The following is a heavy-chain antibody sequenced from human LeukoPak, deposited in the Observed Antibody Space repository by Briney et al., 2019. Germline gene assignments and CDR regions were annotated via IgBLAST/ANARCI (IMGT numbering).Heavy chain of an antibody. Sequence: GGSLRLSCAASGFTFSSYAMGWVRQAPGKGLEWVSSISSSSSYIYYADSVKGRFTISRDNAKNSLYLQMNSLRAEDTAVYYRARDGWFGESYFDYWGQGTLVTVSS. CDR1: GFTFSSYA. D-gene: IGHD3-10*01. CDR2: ISSSSSYI. V-gene: IGHV3-21*01. J-gene: IGHJ4*02. CDR3: ARDGWFGESYFDY.